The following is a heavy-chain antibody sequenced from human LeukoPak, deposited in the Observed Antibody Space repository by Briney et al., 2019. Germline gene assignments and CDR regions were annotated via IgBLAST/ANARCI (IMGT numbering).Heavy chain of an antibody. CDR3: AMDSSWLPLKFDY. J-gene: IGHJ4*02. CDR2: IYSGGST. CDR1: GSTVSSNY. D-gene: IGHD5-24*01. V-gene: IGHV3-66*01. Sequence: GGSLRLSCAASGSTVSSNYMSWVRQAPGKGLEWVSVIYSGGSTYYADSVKGRFTISRDNSKNTLYLQMNSLRAEDTAVYYCAMDSSWLPLKFDYWGQGTLVTVST.